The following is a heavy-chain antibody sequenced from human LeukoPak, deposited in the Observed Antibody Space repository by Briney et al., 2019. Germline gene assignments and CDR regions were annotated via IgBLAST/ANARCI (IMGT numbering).Heavy chain of an antibody. D-gene: IGHD3-10*01. J-gene: IGHJ5*02. CDR3: ARAQPGESWFDP. CDR1: GGSISSGGYY. CDR2: IYYSGST. Sequence: SETLSLTCTVSGGSISSGGYYWSWIRQHPGKGLEWIGYIYYSGSTYYNPSLKSRVTISVDTSKNQFSLKLSSVTAADTAMYYCARAQPGESWFDPWGQGTLVTVSS. V-gene: IGHV4-31*03.